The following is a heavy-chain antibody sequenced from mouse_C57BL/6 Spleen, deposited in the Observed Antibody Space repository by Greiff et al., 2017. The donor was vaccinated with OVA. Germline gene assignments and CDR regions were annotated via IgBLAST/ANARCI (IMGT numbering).Heavy chain of an antibody. Sequence: EVQVVESEGGLVQPGSSMKLSCTASGFTFSDYYMAWVRQVPEKGLEWVANINYDGSSTYYLDSLKSRFIISRDNAKNILYLQMSSLKSEDTATYYCARDGTGTYAMDYWGQGTSVTVSS. V-gene: IGHV5-16*01. D-gene: IGHD4-1*01. CDR2: INYDGSST. J-gene: IGHJ4*01. CDR3: ARDGTGTYAMDY. CDR1: GFTFSDYY.